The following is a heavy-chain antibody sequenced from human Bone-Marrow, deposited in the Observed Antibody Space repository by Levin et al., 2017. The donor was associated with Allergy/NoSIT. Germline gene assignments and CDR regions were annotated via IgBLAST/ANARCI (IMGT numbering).Heavy chain of an antibody. CDR2: ISGDSSDL. CDR1: GFTFSDYS. D-gene: IGHD2/OR15-2a*01. CDR3: VRGIIGDVRVAHKEAFDV. J-gene: IGHJ3*01. V-gene: IGHV3-21*01. Sequence: GGSPRLSCIVSGFTFSDYSIYWVRQAPGKGLEWISSISGDSSDLYYADSVKGRFTISRDNAKNSLNLQVSSLRAEDTAVYHCVRGIIGDVRVAHKEAFDVWGQGTMVTVSS.